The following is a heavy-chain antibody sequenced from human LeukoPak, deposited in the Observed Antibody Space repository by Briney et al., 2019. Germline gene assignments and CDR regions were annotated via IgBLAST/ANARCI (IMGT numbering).Heavy chain of an antibody. V-gene: IGHV4-59*01. J-gene: IGHJ6*02. CDR3: AREERITIFGVVYYYGMDV. CDR1: GGSISSYY. Sequence: PSETLSLTCTVSGGSISSYYWRWIRQPPGKGLEWIGYIYYSGSTNYNPSLKSRVTISVDTSKNQFSLKLSSVTAADTAVYYCAREERITIFGVVYYYGMDVWGQGTTVTVSS. D-gene: IGHD3-3*01. CDR2: IYYSGST.